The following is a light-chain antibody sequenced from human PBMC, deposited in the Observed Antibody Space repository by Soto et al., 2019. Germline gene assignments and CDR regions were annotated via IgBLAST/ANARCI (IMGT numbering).Light chain of an antibody. CDR2: DVS. Sequence: QSVLTQPASVSGSPGQSIAISCTGTSSDVGAYNYVSWYQQHPGKAPKLMIYDVSNRPSGVSNRFSGSKSGNTASLTISGRQAEDEADYYCNSYTTSSTYVFGTGTKVTVL. V-gene: IGLV2-14*03. CDR1: SSDVGAYNY. CDR3: NSYTTSSTYV. J-gene: IGLJ1*01.